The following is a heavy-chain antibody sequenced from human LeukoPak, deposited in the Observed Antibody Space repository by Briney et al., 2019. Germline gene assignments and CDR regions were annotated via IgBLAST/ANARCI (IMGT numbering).Heavy chain of an antibody. Sequence: PSQTLSLTCTVSGGSISSGDYYWSWIRQPPGKGPEWIGYIYYNGSTYYNPSLKSRVTISVDTSKNQFSLKLSSVTAADTAVYYCARTSLGGAWFDPWGQGTLVTVSS. J-gene: IGHJ5*02. CDR1: GGSISSGDYY. D-gene: IGHD3-10*01. V-gene: IGHV4-30-4*08. CDR3: ARTSLGGAWFDP. CDR2: IYYNGST.